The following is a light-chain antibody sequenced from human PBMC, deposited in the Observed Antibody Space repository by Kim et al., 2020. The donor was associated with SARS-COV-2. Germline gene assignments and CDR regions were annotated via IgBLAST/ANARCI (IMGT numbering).Light chain of an antibody. Sequence: QSALTQPPSASGTPGQRVTISCSGSSSNVGTNTVEWYQQLPGTAPSLLIYSDQQRPSGVPDRFSGSKSGTSASLAISGLQSEDEADYYCASWDDSLIGVVFGGGTQLTVL. J-gene: IGLJ3*02. CDR2: SDQ. V-gene: IGLV1-44*01. CDR3: ASWDDSLIGVV. CDR1: SSNVGTNT.